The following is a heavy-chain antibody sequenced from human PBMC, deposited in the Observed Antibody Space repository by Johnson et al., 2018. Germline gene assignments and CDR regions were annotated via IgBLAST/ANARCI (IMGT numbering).Heavy chain of an antibody. CDR3: AKAGSRNYYYYMDV. J-gene: IGHJ6*03. V-gene: IGHV3-23*01. CDR2: ISGSGGST. CDR1: GFTFSSYA. Sequence: EVQLLESGGGLVQPGGSLRLSCAASGFTFSSYAMSWVRQAPGKGLEWVSAISGSGGSTYYADSVKGRFTISRENSKNTLYLQMNSLRAEDTAVYYCAKAGSRNYYYYMDVWGKGTTVTGSS. D-gene: IGHD3-10*01.